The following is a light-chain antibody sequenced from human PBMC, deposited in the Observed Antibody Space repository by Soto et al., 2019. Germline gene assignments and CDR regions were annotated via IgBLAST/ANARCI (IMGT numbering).Light chain of an antibody. CDR1: SSNIGTYS. CDR2: SDN. Sequence: QSVLTQPPSASVTPGQRVTISCSGSSSNIGTYSVSWYQHFPGTALRLLIYSDNQRPSGVPDRFSASKSGASASLAISGLQSEDEADFYCAAWDDSLNGCVFGTGTKLTVL. J-gene: IGLJ1*01. V-gene: IGLV1-44*01. CDR3: AAWDDSLNGCV.